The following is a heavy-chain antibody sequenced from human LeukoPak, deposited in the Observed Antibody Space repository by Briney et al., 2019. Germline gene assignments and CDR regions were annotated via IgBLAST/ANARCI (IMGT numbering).Heavy chain of an antibody. D-gene: IGHD2-21*01. Sequence: PGGSLRLSCAASGFTFSSYSMNWVRQAPGKGLEWVSYISSSSSTIYYADSVEGRFTISGDNAKNSLYLQMNSLRAEDTAVYYCARDGGDDLNWGQGTLVTVSS. V-gene: IGHV3-48*01. CDR2: ISSSSSTI. CDR3: ARDGGDDLN. CDR1: GFTFSSYS. J-gene: IGHJ4*02.